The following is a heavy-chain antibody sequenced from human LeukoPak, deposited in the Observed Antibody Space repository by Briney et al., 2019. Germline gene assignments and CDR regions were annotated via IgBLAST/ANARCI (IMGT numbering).Heavy chain of an antibody. V-gene: IGHV5-10-1*01. J-gene: IGHJ4*02. Sequence: GESLKISCKGSGYSFTSYWISWVRQMPGKGLEWMGRIDPSDSYTNYSPSFQGHVTISADKSISTAYLQWSSLKASDTAMYYCARLIYYYGSGSYYNGDDYWGQGTLVTVSS. D-gene: IGHD3-10*01. CDR1: GYSFTSYW. CDR2: IDPSDSYT. CDR3: ARLIYYYGSGSYYNGDDY.